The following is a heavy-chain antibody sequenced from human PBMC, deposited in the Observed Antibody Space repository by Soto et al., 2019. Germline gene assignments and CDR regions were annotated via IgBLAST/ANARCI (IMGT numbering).Heavy chain of an antibody. V-gene: IGHV4-34*01. CDR1: GGSFSGYY. Sequence: SETLSLTCAVYGGSFSGYYWSWIRQPPGKGLEWIGEINHSGSTNYNPSLKSRVTISVDTSKNQFSLKLSSVTAADTAVYYCAGERGGYYGSGSYRIWFEPWGQGTLVTVSS. CDR3: AGERGGYYGSGSYRIWFEP. CDR2: INHSGST. D-gene: IGHD3-10*01. J-gene: IGHJ5*02.